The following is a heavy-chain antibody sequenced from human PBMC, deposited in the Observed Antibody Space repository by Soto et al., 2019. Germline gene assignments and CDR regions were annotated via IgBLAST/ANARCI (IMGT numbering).Heavy chain of an antibody. V-gene: IGHV3-30*19. CDR2: TSYDENNK. CDR1: GFRFKSFV. CDR3: ARWGTTGGFDL. J-gene: IGHJ4*02. Sequence: QVQLVESGGGVVQPGTSLRLSCAASGFRFKSFVMHWVRQAPGKGLEWVAFTSYDENNKDYGDSVKGRFTVSRDNSQNTLHLQMDFLRPEDTALYYCARWGTTGGFDLWGQGTLVSVSS. D-gene: IGHD3-16*01.